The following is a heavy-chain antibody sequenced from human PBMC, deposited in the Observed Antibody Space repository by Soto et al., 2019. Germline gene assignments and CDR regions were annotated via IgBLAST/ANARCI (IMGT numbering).Heavy chain of an antibody. CDR3: ARHPAYYYDSSGYYYFDY. D-gene: IGHD3-22*01. CDR2: IYPGDSDT. J-gene: IGHJ4*02. Sequence: PGESLKISCKGSGYSFTSYWIGWVRQMPGKGLEWMGIIYPGDSDTRYSPSFQGQVTISADKSISTAYLQWSSLKASDTAMYYCARHPAYYYDSSGYYYFDYCGQGTLVTVSS. V-gene: IGHV5-51*01. CDR1: GYSFTSYW.